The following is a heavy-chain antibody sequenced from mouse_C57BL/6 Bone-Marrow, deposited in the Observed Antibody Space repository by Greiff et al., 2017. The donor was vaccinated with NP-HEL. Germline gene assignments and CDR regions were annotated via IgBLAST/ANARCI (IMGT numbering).Heavy chain of an antibody. CDR3: TRRAYYGNYYAMDY. V-gene: IGHV1-15*01. J-gene: IGHJ4*01. CDR1: GYTFTDYE. Sequence: QVHVKQSGAELVRPGASVTLSCKASGYTFTDYEMHWVKQTPVHGLEWIGAIDPETGGTAYNQKFKGKAILTADKSSSTAYMELRSLTSEDSAVYYCTRRAYYGNYYAMDYWGQGTSVTVSS. CDR2: IDPETGGT. D-gene: IGHD2-10*01.